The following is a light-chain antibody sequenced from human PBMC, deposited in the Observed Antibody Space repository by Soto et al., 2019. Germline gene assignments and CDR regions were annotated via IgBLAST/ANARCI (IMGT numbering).Light chain of an antibody. CDR2: GAS. V-gene: IGKV3-20*01. Sequence: EIVLTQSPGTLSLSPVERATLSCMASQSVSSSYLAWYQQKPGQAPRLLIYGASSRATGIPDRFSGSGSGTEFTLTISSLQSEDYAVYYCHQYNNWPPWTFGQGTKVDIK. CDR3: HQYNNWPPWT. CDR1: QSVSSSY. J-gene: IGKJ1*01.